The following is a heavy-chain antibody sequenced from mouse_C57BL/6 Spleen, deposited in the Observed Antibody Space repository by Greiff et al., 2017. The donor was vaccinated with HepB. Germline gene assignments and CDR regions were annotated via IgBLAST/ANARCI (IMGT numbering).Heavy chain of an antibody. CDR3: ARLIYYYGKGYFDV. J-gene: IGHJ1*03. D-gene: IGHD1-1*01. V-gene: IGHV7-3*01. CDR1: GFTFTDYY. Sequence: EVMLVESGGGLVQPGGSLSLSCAASGFTFTDYYMSWVRQPPGKALEWLGFIRNKANGYTTEYSASVKGWFTISRDNSQSILYLQMNALRAEDSATYYCARLIYYYGKGYFDVWGTGTTVTVSS. CDR2: IRNKANGYTT.